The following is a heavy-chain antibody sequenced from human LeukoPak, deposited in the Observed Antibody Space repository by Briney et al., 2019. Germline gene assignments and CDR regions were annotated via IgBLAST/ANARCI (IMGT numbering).Heavy chain of an antibody. V-gene: IGHV1-2*02. CDR2: INPNSGGT. CDR1: GYTFTGYY. D-gene: IGHD2-15*01. CDR3: ARFRIVVVVAATLDYYHYGMDV. J-gene: IGHJ6*02. Sequence: GASVKVSCKASGYTFTGYYMHWVRQAPGQGLEWMGWINPNSGGTNYAQKFQGRVTMTRDTSISTAYMELSRLRSDDTAVYYCARFRIVVVVAATLDYYHYGMDVWGQGTTVTVSS.